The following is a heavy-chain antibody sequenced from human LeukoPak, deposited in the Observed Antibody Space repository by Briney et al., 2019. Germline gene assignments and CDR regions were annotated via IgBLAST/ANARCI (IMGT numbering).Heavy chain of an antibody. Sequence: HPSETLSLTCTVSGGSINGYYWSWIRQPPGKGLEWIGFVYYSASTNYNPSLKSRVTISVDTSKKQFSLRLSSVTAAETAVYYCARGIMTTVPTFDYWGQGTLVTVPS. CDR2: VYYSAST. CDR1: GGSINGYY. J-gene: IGHJ4*02. CDR3: ARGIMTTVPTFDY. D-gene: IGHD4-17*01. V-gene: IGHV4-59*01.